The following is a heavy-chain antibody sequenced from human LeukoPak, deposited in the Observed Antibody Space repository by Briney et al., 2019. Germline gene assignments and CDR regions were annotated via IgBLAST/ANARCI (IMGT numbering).Heavy chain of an antibody. D-gene: IGHD6-19*01. J-gene: IGHJ6*04. CDR2: ISWDGDNT. CDR3: AKDLDVAGTINYYYYGMDV. Sequence: GGSLRLSCAASGFTFDDYAMHWVRQAPGKGLEWVSLISWDGDNTYYADSVRGRFTISRDNSEKSLYLQMNSLRAEDTALYYCAKDLDVAGTINYYYYGMDVRGKGTTVTVSS. V-gene: IGHV3-43D*04. CDR1: GFTFDDYA.